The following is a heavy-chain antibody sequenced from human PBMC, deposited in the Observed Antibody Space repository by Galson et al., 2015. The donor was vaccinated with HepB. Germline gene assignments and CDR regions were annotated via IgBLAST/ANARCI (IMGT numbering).Heavy chain of an antibody. CDR2: ISAYNGNT. J-gene: IGHJ6*03. CDR1: GYTFTSYG. V-gene: IGHV1-18*01. CDR3: ARDRGKEGSVYYYYMDV. Sequence: QSGAEVKKPGASVKVSCKASGYTFTSYGISWVRQAPGQGLEWMGWISAYNGNTNYAQKLQGRVTMTTDTSTSTAYMELRSLRSDDTAVYYCARDRGKEGSVYYYYMDVWGKGTTVTVSS.